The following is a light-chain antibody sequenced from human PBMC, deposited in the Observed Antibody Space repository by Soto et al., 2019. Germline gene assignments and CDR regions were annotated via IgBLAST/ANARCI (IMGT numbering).Light chain of an antibody. CDR3: QVYGSSPKT. CDR1: QSVSSN. J-gene: IGKJ1*01. Sequence: IVMTQSPATLSVSPRERASLSCRPSQSVSSNLAWYQQKPGQAPRLLIYGASSRATGIPDRFSGSGAGTDFTLTISRLEPGDFAVYYCQVYGSSPKTFGQGTKVDI. V-gene: IGKV3-20*01. CDR2: GAS.